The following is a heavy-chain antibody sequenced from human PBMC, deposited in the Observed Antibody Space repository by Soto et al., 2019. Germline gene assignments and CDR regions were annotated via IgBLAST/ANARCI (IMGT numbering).Heavy chain of an antibody. J-gene: IGHJ4*02. D-gene: IGHD3-22*01. CDR2: ISGSGGST. Sequence: EVQLLESGGGLVQPGGSLRLSCAASGFTFSSYAMSWVRQAPGKGLEWVSAISGSGGSTYYADSVKGRFTISRDNSKNTLYLKMNSLRDEDTAVYYCAKDSAGGQYYYDSSGYYPDYWGQGTLVTVSS. CDR3: AKDSAGGQYYYDSSGYYPDY. V-gene: IGHV3-23*01. CDR1: GFTFSSYA.